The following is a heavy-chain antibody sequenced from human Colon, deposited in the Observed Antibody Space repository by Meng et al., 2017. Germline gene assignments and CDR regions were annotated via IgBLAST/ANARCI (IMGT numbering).Heavy chain of an antibody. J-gene: IGHJ5*02. CDR2: MNPHSGST. CDR3: ARRYSSVWYSFDP. D-gene: IGHD6-19*01. CDR1: GYTFTSYD. V-gene: IGHV1-8*01. Sequence: GQLEQSGAEVKKPGASVKVSCKASGYTFTSYDIHWVRQVSGQGLEWMGWMNPHSGSTGYAQKFQDRVTMTRNSSISTVYLELSSLSSEDTAVYYCARRYSSVWYSFDPWGQGTLVTVSS.